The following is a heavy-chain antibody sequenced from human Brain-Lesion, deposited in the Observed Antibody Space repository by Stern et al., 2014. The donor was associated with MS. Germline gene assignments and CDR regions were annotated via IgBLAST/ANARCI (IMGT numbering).Heavy chain of an antibody. V-gene: IGHV5-51*01. CDR1: GYRFTSNW. CDR3: ARRGDSSSSGFDY. Sequence: VQLVEPGAEVKKPGESLKISCKGSGYRFTSNWIGWVRQMPGKDLEWRGIIWPGDSDTRYSPSFQGQVTISADKSISTAYLQWSSLQASDTAMYYCARRGDSSSSGFDYWGQGTLVIVSS. J-gene: IGHJ4*02. D-gene: IGHD6-6*01. CDR2: IWPGDSDT.